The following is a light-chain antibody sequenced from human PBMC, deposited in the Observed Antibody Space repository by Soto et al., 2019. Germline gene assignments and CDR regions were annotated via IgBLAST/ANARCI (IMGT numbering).Light chain of an antibody. J-gene: IGKJ1*01. CDR3: QKYNSAPRT. CDR2: AAS. Sequence: DIQMTQSPSSLSASVGDRVTITCRTSQGISNYLAWYQHKPGKVPKLLIYAASTLQSGVPSRFSGSGSGTDFTLTISSLQPEDVATYYCQKYNSAPRTFGQGPKVEIK. CDR1: QGISNY. V-gene: IGKV1-27*01.